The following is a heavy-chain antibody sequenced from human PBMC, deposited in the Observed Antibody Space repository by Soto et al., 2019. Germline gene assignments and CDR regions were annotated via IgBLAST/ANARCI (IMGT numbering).Heavy chain of an antibody. Sequence: QVQLQESGPGLVKPSGTLSLTCAVSGGSISSSNWWSWVRQPPGKVVWLIGEIYHSGSTNYNPSLNSRLTLPVDKSKNHFSLELSSVTAADTAVYYCAREECGGDGYRHGEWPLRWDAFDSWGQGTMVTVSS. CDR1: GGSISSSNW. CDR2: IYHSGST. J-gene: IGHJ3*02. CDR3: AREECGGDGYRHGEWPLRWDAFDS. V-gene: IGHV4-4*02. D-gene: IGHD2-21*02.